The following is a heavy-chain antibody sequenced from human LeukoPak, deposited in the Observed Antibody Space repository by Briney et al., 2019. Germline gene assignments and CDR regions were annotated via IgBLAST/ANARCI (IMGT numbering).Heavy chain of an antibody. D-gene: IGHD3-3*01. CDR1: GYTFTSYR. CDR3: ARGPVEGSKRYNWFDP. CDR2: ISAYNGNT. V-gene: IGHV1-18*01. J-gene: IGHJ5*02. Sequence: GASVKVSCKASGYTFTSYRISWVRQAPGQGLEWMGWISAYNGNTNYAQKLQGRVTMTTDTSTSTAYMELRSLRSDDTAVYYCARGPVEGSKRYNWFDPWGQGTLVTVSS.